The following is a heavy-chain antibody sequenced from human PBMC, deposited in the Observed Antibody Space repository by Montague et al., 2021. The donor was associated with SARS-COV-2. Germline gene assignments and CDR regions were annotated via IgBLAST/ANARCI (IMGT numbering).Heavy chain of an antibody. V-gene: IGHV4-39*01. CDR3: ARGLYNWNYEHWFDT. Sequence: SETLSLTCTVSGGSVGSSHYHWAWIRQPPGKGLEWIGTIYYSGSTYYNPSPRSRVTIDVDASTNQFSLKLHSVTAADTAVYFCARGLYNWNYEHWFDTWGQGTLVTVSS. D-gene: IGHD1-7*01. CDR2: IYYSGST. CDR1: GGSVGSSHYH. J-gene: IGHJ5*02.